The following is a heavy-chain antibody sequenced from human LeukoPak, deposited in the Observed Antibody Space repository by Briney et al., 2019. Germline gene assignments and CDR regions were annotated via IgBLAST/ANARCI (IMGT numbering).Heavy chain of an antibody. J-gene: IGHJ4*02. CDR3: ARELRGGDFSDY. D-gene: IGHD2-21*01. Sequence: SVKVSCKASGGTFSSYAISWVRQAPGQGLEWMGRIIPIFGTANYAQKLQGRVTITTDESTSTAYMELSSLRSEDTAVYYCARELRGGDFSDYWGQGTLVTVSS. CDR2: IIPIFGTA. CDR1: GGTFSSYA. V-gene: IGHV1-69*05.